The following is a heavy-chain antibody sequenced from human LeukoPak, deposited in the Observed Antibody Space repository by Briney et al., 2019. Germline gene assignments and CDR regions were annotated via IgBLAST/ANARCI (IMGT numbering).Heavy chain of an antibody. CDR1: GYTLTELS. V-gene: IGHV1-24*01. Sequence: APVKVSCKVSGYTLTELSMHWVRQAPGKGLEWMGGFDPEDGETIYAQKFQGRVTMTEDTSTDTAYMELSSLRSEDTAVYYCATDLIYLRGFDPWGQGTLVTVSS. D-gene: IGHD3-10*01. CDR3: ATDLIYLRGFDP. J-gene: IGHJ5*02. CDR2: FDPEDGET.